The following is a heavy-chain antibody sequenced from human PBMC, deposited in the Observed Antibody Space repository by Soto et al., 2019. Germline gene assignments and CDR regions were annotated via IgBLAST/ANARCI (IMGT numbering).Heavy chain of an antibody. Sequence: EVQLVESGGGLIQPGGSLRLSCAASGFTVSSNYMSWVRQAPGKGLEWVSVIYSGGSTYYADSVKGRFTISRDNSKNTLYLQMNSLRAEDTAVYYCARDAVITFGGVIVKYYGMGVWGQGTTVTVSS. J-gene: IGHJ6*02. CDR2: IYSGGST. V-gene: IGHV3-53*01. CDR3: ARDAVITFGGVIVKYYGMGV. D-gene: IGHD3-16*02. CDR1: GFTVSSNY.